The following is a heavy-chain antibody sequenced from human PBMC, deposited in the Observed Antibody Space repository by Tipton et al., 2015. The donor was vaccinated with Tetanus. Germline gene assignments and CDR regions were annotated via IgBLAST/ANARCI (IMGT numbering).Heavy chain of an antibody. CDR1: GFTLSRYT. CDR2: ISSSSRYT. J-gene: IGHJ4*02. CDR3: ARGMAEASNCGGDCYSDY. D-gene: IGHD2-21*02. V-gene: IGHV3-21*01. Sequence: SLRLSCAASGFTLSRYTLNWVRQAPGKGLEWVSSISSSSRYTYYADSVKGRFTISRDNAKNSLYLQMISPRAEDTAVYSCARGMAEASNCGGDCYSDYWGQGTLVTVSS.